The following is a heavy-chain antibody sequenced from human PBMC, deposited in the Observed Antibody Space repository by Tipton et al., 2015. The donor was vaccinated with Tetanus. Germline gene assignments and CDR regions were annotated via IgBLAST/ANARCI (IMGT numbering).Heavy chain of an antibody. J-gene: IGHJ5*02. CDR1: GGTFSSYA. CDR3: ARSREGYCSGGSCYPTTHNWFDP. D-gene: IGHD2-15*01. CDR2: IIPIFGTA. V-gene: IGHV1-69*01. Sequence: QSGAEVKKPGSSVKVSCKASGGTFSSYAISWVRQAPGQGLEWMGGIIPIFGTANYAQKFQGRVTITADESTSTAYMELSSLRSEDTAVYYWARSREGYCSGGSCYPTTHNWFDPGGQGTRVTVSS.